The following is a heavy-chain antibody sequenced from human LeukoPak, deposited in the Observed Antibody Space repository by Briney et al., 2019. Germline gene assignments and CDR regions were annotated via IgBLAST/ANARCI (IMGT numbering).Heavy chain of an antibody. CDR3: ARDRGYCSGGSCYILDY. CDR2: INGDGSTT. D-gene: IGHD2-15*01. CDR1: GFTFSSYW. J-gene: IGHJ4*02. Sequence: GGSLRLSGAVSGFTFSSYWMHWVRQAPGKGLVWVSRINGDGSTTSYADSVKSRFTLSRDNAKNTLYLQMNSLRAEDTAVYYCARDRGYCSGGSCYILDYWGQGTLVTVSS. V-gene: IGHV3-74*01.